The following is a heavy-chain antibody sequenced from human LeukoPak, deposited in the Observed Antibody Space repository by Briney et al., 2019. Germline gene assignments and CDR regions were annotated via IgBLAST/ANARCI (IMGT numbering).Heavy chain of an antibody. Sequence: GGSLRLSCAASGFTFSGSAMHWVRQASGKGLEWVGRIRSKANSYATAYAASVKGRFTISRDDSKNTAYLQMNSLKTEDTAVYYRTRQTTSSSWYPNWFDPWGQGTLVTVSS. D-gene: IGHD6-13*01. CDR1: GFTFSGSA. CDR3: TRQTTSSSWYPNWFDP. CDR2: IRSKANSYAT. V-gene: IGHV3-73*01. J-gene: IGHJ5*02.